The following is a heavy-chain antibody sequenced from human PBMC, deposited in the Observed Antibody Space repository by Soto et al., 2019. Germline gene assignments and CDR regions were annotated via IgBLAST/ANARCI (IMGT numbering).Heavy chain of an antibody. CDR2: ISGSGGST. V-gene: IGHV3-23*01. Sequence: GGSLRLSCAASGFTFSSYAMSWVRQAPGKGLEWVSAISGSGGSTYYADSVKGRFTISRDNSKNTLYLQMNSLRAEDTAVYHCAKESGHDFWSGYYKTDYWGQGTLVPVSS. CDR3: AKESGHDFWSGYYKTDY. D-gene: IGHD3-3*01. CDR1: GFTFSSYA. J-gene: IGHJ4*02.